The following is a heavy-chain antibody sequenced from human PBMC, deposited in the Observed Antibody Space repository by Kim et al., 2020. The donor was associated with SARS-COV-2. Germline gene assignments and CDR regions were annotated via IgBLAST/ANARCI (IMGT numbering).Heavy chain of an antibody. J-gene: IGHJ3*02. CDR1: GGSISSSNW. CDR2: IYHSGST. Sequence: SETLSLTCAVSGGSISSSNWWSWVRQPPGKGLEWIGEIYHSGSTNYKPSLKRRVTISVDKSKNQISLKLSSVTAADTAVYYCARGDIVVVPASNAVDIWGQGTMVTVSS. CDR3: ARGDIVVVPASNAVDI. V-gene: IGHV4-4*02. D-gene: IGHD2-2*01.